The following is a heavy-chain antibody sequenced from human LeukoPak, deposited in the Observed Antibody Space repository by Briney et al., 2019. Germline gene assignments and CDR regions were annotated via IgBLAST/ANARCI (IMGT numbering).Heavy chain of an antibody. CDR3: ARLGMFPSYGMDV. D-gene: IGHD3-10*01. Sequence: GGSLRLSCAASGFTVSSNYMSWVRQAPGKGLEWVSVIYSGGSTYYADSVKGRFTISRDNSKNTLYLQMNSLRSEDTAVYYCARLGMFPSYGMDVWGQGTTVPVSS. CDR1: GFTVSSNY. J-gene: IGHJ6*02. CDR2: IYSGGST. V-gene: IGHV3-66*04.